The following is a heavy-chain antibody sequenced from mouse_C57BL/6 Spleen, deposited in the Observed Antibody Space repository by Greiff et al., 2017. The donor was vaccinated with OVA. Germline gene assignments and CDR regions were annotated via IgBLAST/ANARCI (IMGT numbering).Heavy chain of an antibody. CDR2: IYPSDSET. D-gene: IGHD5-1*01. V-gene: IGHV1-61*01. J-gene: IGHJ2*01. Sequence: VQLQQPGAELVRPGSSVKLSCKASGYTFTSYWMDWVKQRPGQGLEWIGNIYPSDSETHYNQKFKDKATFTVDKSSSTAYMQLSSLTSEDSAVYYCARYLCGYFDYWGQGTTLTVSS. CDR3: ARYLCGYFDY. CDR1: GYTFTSYW.